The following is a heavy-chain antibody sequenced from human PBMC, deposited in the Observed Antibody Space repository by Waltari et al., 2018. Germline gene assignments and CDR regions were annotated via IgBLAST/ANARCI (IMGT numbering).Heavy chain of an antibody. V-gene: IGHV3-9*01. CDR2: ISWNSGST. CDR3: AKVRIAAADIAYFDY. CDR1: GFTFDDYA. Sequence: GGLVQPGRSLRLSCAASGFTFDDYAMHWVRQAPGKGLEWVSGISWNSGSTGYADSVKGRFTISRDNAKNSLYLQMNSLRAEDTALYYCAKVRIAAADIAYFDYWGQGTLVTVSS. D-gene: IGHD6-13*01. J-gene: IGHJ4*02.